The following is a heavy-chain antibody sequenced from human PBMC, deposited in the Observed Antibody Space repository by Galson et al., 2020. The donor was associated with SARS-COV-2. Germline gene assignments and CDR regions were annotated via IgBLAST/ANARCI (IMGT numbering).Heavy chain of an antibody. D-gene: IGHD3-10*01. CDR1: GFTFSSYW. J-gene: IGHJ4*02. CDR2: MKQDGSEK. Sequence: GESLKISCAASGFTFSSYWMSWVRQAPGKGLEWVANMKQDGSEKYYVDSVKGRFTISRDNAKNSLYLQMNSLRAEDTAVYYCARELVYYYGSGSYPAHIDYWGQGTLVTVSS. CDR3: ARELVYYYGSGSYPAHIDY. V-gene: IGHV3-7*03.